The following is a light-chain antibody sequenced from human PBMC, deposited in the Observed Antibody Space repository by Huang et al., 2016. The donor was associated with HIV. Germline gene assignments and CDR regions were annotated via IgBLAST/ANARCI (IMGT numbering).Light chain of an antibody. J-gene: IGKJ2*01. CDR3: QQYDTFS. V-gene: IGKV3-20*01. Sequence: EVVLTQSPGILSLSAGERASLSCRASRNLTNSQLAWYQQRVGKPPRLLVFGASTRVSGVPERFTGGVSGRDFTLSISGLEHDDFATYYCQQYDTFSFGQGTRLE. CDR2: GAS. CDR1: RNLTNSQ.